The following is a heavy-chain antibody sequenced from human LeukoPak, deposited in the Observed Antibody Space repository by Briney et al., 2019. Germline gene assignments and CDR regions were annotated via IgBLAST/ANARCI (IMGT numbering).Heavy chain of an antibody. Sequence: PGLSPRLSCVASGFTLSGYDMMWVRQRPGKGLEWVSSISKSDDRTYYADSVKGRVTISRDKSKSTVYLQMSSLRVDDTAVYYCAKDPFTFAGDYGDTWGQGTLVTVSS. V-gene: IGHV3-23*01. D-gene: IGHD4-17*01. J-gene: IGHJ4*02. CDR2: ISKSDDRT. CDR3: AKDPFTFAGDYGDT. CDR1: GFTLSGYD.